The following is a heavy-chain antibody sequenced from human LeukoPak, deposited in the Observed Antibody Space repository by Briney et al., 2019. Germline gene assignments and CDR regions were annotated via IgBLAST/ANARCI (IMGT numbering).Heavy chain of an antibody. Sequence: PSETLSLTCTVSGGSISSYSYYWGWIRQPPGKGLEWIGTHSHSGSAYYNPSLKTRVTISVDTSKNQFSLKLSSVTAADTAVYYCARSHDFWSGIFDYWGQGTLVTVSS. J-gene: IGHJ4*02. D-gene: IGHD3-3*01. CDR3: ARSHDFWSGIFDY. CDR2: HSHSGSA. V-gene: IGHV4-39*07. CDR1: GGSISSYSYY.